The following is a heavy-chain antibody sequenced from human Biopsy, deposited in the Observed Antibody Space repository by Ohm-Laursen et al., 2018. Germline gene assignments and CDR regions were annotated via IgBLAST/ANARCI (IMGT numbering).Heavy chain of an antibody. V-gene: IGHV4-4*07. CDR2: LFTNGTT. CDR1: GGSINSYY. D-gene: IGHD3-10*01. J-gene: IGHJ4*02. Sequence: TLSLTCTVSGGSINSYYWSWMRQPAGQGLEWIGRLFTNGTTNYSPSLNNRFTMSVDTSKYQFSLRLTSVTAADTAVYYCVRGGSGSFPFDYWGPGTLITVSS. CDR3: VRGGSGSFPFDY.